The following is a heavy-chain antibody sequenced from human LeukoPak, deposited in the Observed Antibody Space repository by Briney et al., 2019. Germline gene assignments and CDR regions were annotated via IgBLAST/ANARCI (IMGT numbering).Heavy chain of an antibody. Sequence: SETLSLTCSVSGGNNKYYYYWGWIRQPPGKGLEWIGSIYYTGNSCYNSSLQSRVTMSVDTSKSQFSLKLRSVTAADTAVYYCASPMVREAYFHYWGHGTPVTVSS. D-gene: IGHD3-10*01. CDR1: GGNNKYYYY. CDR2: IYYTGNS. V-gene: IGHV4-39*01. J-gene: IGHJ4*01. CDR3: ASPMVREAYFHY.